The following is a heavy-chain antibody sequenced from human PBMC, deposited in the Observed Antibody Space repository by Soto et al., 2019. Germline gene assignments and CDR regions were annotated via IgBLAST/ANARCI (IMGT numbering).Heavy chain of an antibody. D-gene: IGHD2-2*01. CDR2: INHSGST. CDR1: GGSFSGYY. CDR3: ARGTSYFDY. J-gene: IGHJ4*02. Sequence: ETLSLTCAVYGGSFSGYYWSWIRQPPGKGLEWIGEINHSGSTNYNPSLKSRVTISVDTSKNQFSLKLSSVTAADTAVYYCARGTSYFDYWGQGTLVTVSS. V-gene: IGHV4-34*01.